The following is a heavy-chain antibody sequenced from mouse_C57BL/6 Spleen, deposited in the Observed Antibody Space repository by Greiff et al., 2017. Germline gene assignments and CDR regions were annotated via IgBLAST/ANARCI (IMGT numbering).Heavy chain of an antibody. Sequence: QVQLQQSGPELVKPGASVKISCKASGYAFSSSWMNWVKQRPGKGLEWIGRIYTGDGDTNYNGKFKGKATLTADKSSSTAYMQLSSLTSEDSAVYFCARWGSGYDAMDYWGQGTSVTVSS. J-gene: IGHJ4*01. D-gene: IGHD3-2*02. CDR1: GYAFSSSW. V-gene: IGHV1-82*01. CDR2: IYTGDGDT. CDR3: ARWGSGYDAMDY.